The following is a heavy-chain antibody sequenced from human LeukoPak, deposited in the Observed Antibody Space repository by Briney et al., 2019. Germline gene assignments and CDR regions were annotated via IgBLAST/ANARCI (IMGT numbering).Heavy chain of an antibody. CDR3: ARESGSSWDKTFFDY. CDR1: GFTFSSYW. J-gene: IGHJ4*02. V-gene: IGHV3-7*01. Sequence: GGSLRLSCAASGFTFSSYWMSWVRQAPGKGLEWVANIKQDGSEKYYVDSVKGRFTISRDNAKNSLYLQMNSLRAEDTAVYYCARESGSSWDKTFFDYWGQGTLVTVSS. CDR2: IKQDGSEK. D-gene: IGHD6-13*01.